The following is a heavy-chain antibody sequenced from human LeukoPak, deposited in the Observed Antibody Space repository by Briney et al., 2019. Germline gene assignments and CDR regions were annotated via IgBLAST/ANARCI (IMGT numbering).Heavy chain of an antibody. CDR1: GYSFTSYW. J-gene: IGHJ4*02. D-gene: IGHD3-22*01. CDR2: IYPGDSDT. V-gene: IGHV5-51*01. CDR3: AGLNYYDSSGYPAPLFY. Sequence: GESLKISCKGSGYSFTSYWIGWVRQMPGKGLEWMGIIYPGDSDTRYSPSFQGQVTISADKSISTAYLQWSSLKASDTAMYYCAGLNYYDSSGYPAPLFYWGQGTLVTVSS.